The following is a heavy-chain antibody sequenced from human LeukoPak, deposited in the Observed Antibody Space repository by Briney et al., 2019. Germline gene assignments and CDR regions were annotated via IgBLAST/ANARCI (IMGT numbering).Heavy chain of an antibody. CDR1: GGSVSSDSYY. D-gene: IGHD4-17*01. CDR2: IHNSGRT. J-gene: IGHJ5*02. CDR3: ARTNYGDYNWFDP. V-gene: IGHV4-61*01. Sequence: TSETLSLTCKVSGGSVSSDSYYWSWIRQPPGQGLEWIGYIHNSGRTKYNASLKSRLTISVDTSKTQFSLEVTSVTAADTAVYYCARTNYGDYNWFDPWGQGTLVTVSS.